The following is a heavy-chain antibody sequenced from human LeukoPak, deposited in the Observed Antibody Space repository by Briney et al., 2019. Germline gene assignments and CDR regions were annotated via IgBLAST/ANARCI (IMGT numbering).Heavy chain of an antibody. Sequence: GGSLRLSCAASGFTFDNYAMSWVRQAPGKGLEWVSAISGSGGSTYYADSVKGRFTISRDNSKNTLYLQMNSLRAEDTAVYYRAKAVLEWLLYPFDYWGQGTLVTVSS. J-gene: IGHJ4*02. CDR2: ISGSGGST. CDR3: AKAVLEWLLYPFDY. CDR1: GFTFDNYA. V-gene: IGHV3-23*01. D-gene: IGHD3-3*01.